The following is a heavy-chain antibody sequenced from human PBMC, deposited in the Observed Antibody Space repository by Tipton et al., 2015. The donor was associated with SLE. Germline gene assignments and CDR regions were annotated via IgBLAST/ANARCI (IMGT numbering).Heavy chain of an antibody. J-gene: IGHJ3*02. V-gene: IGHV4-39*07. CDR3: ARMSDYPAFDI. D-gene: IGHD4-11*01. CDR1: GGSISSSSYY. CDR2: IYYSGST. Sequence: LRLSCTVSGGSISSSSYYWGWIRQPPGKGLEWIGSIYYSGSTYYNPSLKSRVTISVDTSKNQFSLKLSSVTAADTAVYYCARMSDYPAFDIWGQGTMVTVSS.